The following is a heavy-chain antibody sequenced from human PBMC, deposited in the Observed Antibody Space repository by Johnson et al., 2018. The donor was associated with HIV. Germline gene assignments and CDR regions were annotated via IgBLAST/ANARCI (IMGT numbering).Heavy chain of an antibody. J-gene: IGHJ3*02. CDR3: ARGGVAAAKRAFDI. CDR2: INSDGSST. V-gene: IGHV3-74*02. CDR1: GFTFSSYW. Sequence: VQLVESGGGLVQPGGSLRLSCAASGFTFSSYWMHWVRQAPGKGLVWVSRINSDGSSTSYADSVKGRFTISRDNAKNTLYLQMNSLRAEDTAVYYCARGGVAAAKRAFDIWGQGTMVTVSS. D-gene: IGHD6-25*01.